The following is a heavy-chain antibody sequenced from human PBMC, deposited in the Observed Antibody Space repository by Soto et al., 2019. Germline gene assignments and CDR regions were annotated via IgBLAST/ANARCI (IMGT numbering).Heavy chain of an antibody. CDR1: GASISGDGYS. J-gene: IGHJ5*02. V-gene: IGHV4-31*03. D-gene: IGHD4-17*01. Sequence: QVQLQESGPGLVKPSQTLSLTCTVSGASISGDGYSWSWIRQQPGKGLQWIGYIYYSGSTYYTPSLKGRLTIAADMSRNQFSIELTSVTAAVTAINYGARGPYGDPAPRVDPWGQGALVTVYS. CDR2: IYYSGST. CDR3: ARGPYGDPAPRVDP.